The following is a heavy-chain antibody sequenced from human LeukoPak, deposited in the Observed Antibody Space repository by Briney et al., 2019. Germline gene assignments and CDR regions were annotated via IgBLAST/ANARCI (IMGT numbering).Heavy chain of an antibody. CDR3: ARGSYYDFWSGYYYFDY. Sequence: GGSLRLSCAASGFTFSIYSMNWVRQAPGKWLEWVSYISSSSSTIYYADSVKGRFTISRDNAKNSLYLQMNSLRAEDTAVYYCARGSYYDFWSGYYYFDYWGQGTLVTVSS. CDR2: ISSSSSTI. V-gene: IGHV3-48*01. CDR1: GFTFSIYS. D-gene: IGHD3-3*01. J-gene: IGHJ4*02.